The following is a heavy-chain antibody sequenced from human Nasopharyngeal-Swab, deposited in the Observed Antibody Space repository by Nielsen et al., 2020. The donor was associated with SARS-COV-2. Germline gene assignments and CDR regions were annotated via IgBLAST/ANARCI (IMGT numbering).Heavy chain of an antibody. CDR3: IRGGDWDDHNYHYYYHMDV. Sequence: GGSLRLSCTASGFTFAEHAMNWVRQAPGKGLDWVDVSRGRVNGGTTEYAASVRGRFAISRDDSKNIVFLQMNNLKTEDTGVYYCIRGGDWDDHNYHYYYHMDVWGKGTTVTVSS. CDR2: SRGRVNGGTT. CDR1: GFTFAEHA. J-gene: IGHJ6*03. V-gene: IGHV3-49*04. D-gene: IGHD1-1*01.